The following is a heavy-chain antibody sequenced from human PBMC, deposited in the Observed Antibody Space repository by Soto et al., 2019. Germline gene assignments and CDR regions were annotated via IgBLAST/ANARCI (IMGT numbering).Heavy chain of an antibody. CDR1: GGSISSGGYY. Sequence: PSETLSLTCTVSGGSISSGGYYWSWIRQHPGKGLKWIGYIYYSGSTYYNPSLKSRVTISVDTSKNQFSLKLSSVTAADTAVYYCATMPRGDYAYDYWGQGTLVTVSS. CDR3: ATMPRGDYAYDY. D-gene: IGHD4-17*01. J-gene: IGHJ4*02. CDR2: IYYSGST. V-gene: IGHV4-31*03.